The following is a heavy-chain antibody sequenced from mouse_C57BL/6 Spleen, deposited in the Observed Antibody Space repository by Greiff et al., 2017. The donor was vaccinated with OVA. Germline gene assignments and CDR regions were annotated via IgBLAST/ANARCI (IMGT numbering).Heavy chain of an antibody. CDR3: TTHYYGSREGDY. CDR2: IDPENGDT. Sequence: DVQLQESGAELVRPGASVKLSCTASGFNIKDDYMHWVKQRPEQGLEWIGWIDPENGDTEYASKFQGKATITADTSSNTAYLQLSSLTSEDTAVYYCTTHYYGSREGDYWGQGTTLTVSS. D-gene: IGHD1-1*01. V-gene: IGHV14-4*01. J-gene: IGHJ2*01. CDR1: GFNIKDDY.